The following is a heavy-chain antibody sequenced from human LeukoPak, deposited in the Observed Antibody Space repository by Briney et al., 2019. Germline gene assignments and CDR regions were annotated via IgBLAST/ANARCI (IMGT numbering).Heavy chain of an antibody. Sequence: PGGSLRLSCAASGFILYDHYIDWVRQPPGKGLEWIGEINHSGSTNYNPSLKSRVTISVDTSKNQFSLKLSSVTAADTAVYYCARGRPDRFLEWLSLIGGFDYWGQGTLVTVSS. D-gene: IGHD3-3*01. CDR2: INHSGST. V-gene: IGHV4-34*01. CDR3: ARGRPDRFLEWLSLIGGFDY. J-gene: IGHJ4*02. CDR1: GFILYDHY.